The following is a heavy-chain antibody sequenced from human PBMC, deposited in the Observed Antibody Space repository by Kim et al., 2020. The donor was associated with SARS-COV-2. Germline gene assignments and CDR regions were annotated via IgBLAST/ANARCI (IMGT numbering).Heavy chain of an antibody. CDR3: ARGRAAAVS. V-gene: IGHV3-7*01. D-gene: IGHD6-13*01. CDR2: SEK. J-gene: IGHJ5*02. Sequence: SEKYYVESVKGRFTISRDNAKNSLYLQMNSLRAEDTAVYYCARGRAAAVSWGQGTLVTVSS.